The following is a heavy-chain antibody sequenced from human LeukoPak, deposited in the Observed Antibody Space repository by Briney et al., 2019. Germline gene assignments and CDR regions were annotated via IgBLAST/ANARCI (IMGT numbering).Heavy chain of an antibody. CDR1: GGSISSYH. J-gene: IGHJ5*02. CDR3: ARDEVTMVRGVIIGNWFDP. CDR2: IYTSGST. D-gene: IGHD3-10*01. Sequence: PSETLSLTCTVSGGSISSYHWSWIRQPAGKGLEWIGRIYTSGSTNYNPSLKSRVTMSVDTSKNQFSLKLSSVTAADTAVYYCARDEVTMVRGVIIGNWFDPWGQGTLVTVSS. V-gene: IGHV4-4*07.